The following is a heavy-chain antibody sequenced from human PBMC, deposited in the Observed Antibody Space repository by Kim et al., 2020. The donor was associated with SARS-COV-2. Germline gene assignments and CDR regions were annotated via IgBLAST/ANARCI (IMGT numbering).Heavy chain of an antibody. CDR3: GPLHFYSSAQ. D-gene: IGHD6-19*01. CDR2: DV. Sequence: DVSYADSVRGRFTIARDNARNTVYLQMNSLRGEDTAVYYFGPLHFYSSAQWGQGTLVTVSS. J-gene: IGHJ4*02. V-gene: IGHV3-11*06.